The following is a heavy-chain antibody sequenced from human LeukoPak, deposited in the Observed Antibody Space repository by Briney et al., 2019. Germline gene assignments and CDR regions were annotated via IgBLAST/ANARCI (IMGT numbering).Heavy chain of an antibody. CDR3: ATRAVAAPY. Sequence: GGPLRLSCAASGFTFGNTHMTWVRQAPGKGLEWVSLIYSGGNTQYTDPVKGRFIIFRDSSKNTLSLPMNSLRVEDTAVYYCATRAVAAPYWGQGTLVTVSS. V-gene: IGHV3-66*01. D-gene: IGHD6-19*01. CDR1: GFTFGNTH. CDR2: IYSGGNT. J-gene: IGHJ4*02.